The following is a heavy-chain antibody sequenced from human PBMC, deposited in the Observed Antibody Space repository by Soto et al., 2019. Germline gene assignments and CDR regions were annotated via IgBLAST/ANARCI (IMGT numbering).Heavy chain of an antibody. J-gene: IGHJ3*01. CDR1: GVSISRSNW. Sequence: SETLSLTCSVSGVSISRSNWWTWVRQAPGKGLEWIGELYPSGGTTYNPSLQNRVTISVDYSKNHLSLTLTSVTAADTAVYYCATDWGRILEWWWLLRGTHNKGDGFDFWGQGTVVTVSS. V-gene: IGHV4-4*02. D-gene: IGHD2-15*01. CDR3: ATDWGRILEWWWLLRGTHNKGDGFDF. CDR2: LYPSGGT.